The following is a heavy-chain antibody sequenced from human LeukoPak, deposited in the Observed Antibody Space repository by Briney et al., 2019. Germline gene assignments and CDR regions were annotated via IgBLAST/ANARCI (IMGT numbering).Heavy chain of an antibody. Sequence: PGXSLRLSCVASGFSLSNFQMYWVRQAPGKGLEWVSIISLDGSTEFYADSVKGRFTISRDTASNTMHLEMNNLRIEDTAVYYCMRDYMGWFDPWGQGSLVTVSS. CDR1: GFSLSNFQ. V-gene: IGHV3-30-3*01. CDR2: ISLDGSTE. D-gene: IGHD3-10*01. J-gene: IGHJ5*02. CDR3: MRDYMGWFDP.